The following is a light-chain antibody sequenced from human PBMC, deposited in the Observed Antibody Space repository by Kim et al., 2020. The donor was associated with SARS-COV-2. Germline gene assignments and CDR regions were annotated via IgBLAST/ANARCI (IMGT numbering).Light chain of an antibody. V-gene: IGKV1-8*01. CDR3: QQYYCDPPT. J-gene: IGKJ3*01. CDR2: AAS. Sequence: AIRMTQSPSALSASRGDRVTLTCRASESVGSYLAWYQQKPGKAPHLLVYAASTLQTGVPSRFSGSGSGTNFTLTISCLQSDDFGSYYCQQYYCDPPTFGPGTEVDIK. CDR1: ESVGSY.